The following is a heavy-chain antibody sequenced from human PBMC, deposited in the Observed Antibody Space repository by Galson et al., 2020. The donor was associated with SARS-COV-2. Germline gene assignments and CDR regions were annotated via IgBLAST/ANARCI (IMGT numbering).Heavy chain of an antibody. Sequence: SETLSLTCTVSGGSISSGSYYWSWIRQPAGKGLEWIGRIYTSGSTNYNPSLKSRVTISVDTSKNQFSLKLSSVPAADTAVYYCARDSYSYGHAEKNDYWGQGTLVTVSS. CDR2: IYTSGST. CDR3: ARDSYSYGHAEKNDY. CDR1: GGSISSGSYY. V-gene: IGHV4-61*02. J-gene: IGHJ4*02. D-gene: IGHD5-18*01.